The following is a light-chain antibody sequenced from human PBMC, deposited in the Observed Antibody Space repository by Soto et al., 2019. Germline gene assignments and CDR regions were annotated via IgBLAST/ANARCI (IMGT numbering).Light chain of an antibody. J-gene: IGKJ1*01. CDR2: GAS. CDR3: QQRLNWPPG. Sequence: EIVLTQSPGTLSLSPGERATLSCRASQSVSSNFLAWYQEKPGQAPRLLIYGASSRATGIPDRFSGSGSGTDFTLTISRLEPEDFAVYYCQQRLNWPPGFGQGTKVDIK. V-gene: IGKV3D-20*02. CDR1: QSVSSNF.